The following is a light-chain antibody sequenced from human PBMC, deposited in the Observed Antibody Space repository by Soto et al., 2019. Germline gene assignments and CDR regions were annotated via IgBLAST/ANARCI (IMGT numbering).Light chain of an antibody. V-gene: IGKV3-20*01. CDR1: QSVSSSY. CDR3: QHYGSSFT. CDR2: GAS. J-gene: IGKJ3*01. Sequence: EIVLTQSPGTLSLSPGERATLSCRASQSVSSSYLAWYQQKPGQAPRLLIYGASSRATGIPDRFSGSGSGTDFTLTSSRLEPEEFAVYYCQHYGSSFTFGPGTKVDIK.